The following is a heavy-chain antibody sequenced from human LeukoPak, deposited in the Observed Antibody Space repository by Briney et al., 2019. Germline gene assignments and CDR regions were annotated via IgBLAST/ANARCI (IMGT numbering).Heavy chain of an antibody. Sequence: NSSGTLSLTCAVSGGSISISSSNWWSWVRQPPGKGLEWIGEIFHSGSTNYNPSLKSRVTISVDKSKNQFSLKLSSLTAADTAVYYCARDLHGGNSFTSDWYFDLWGRGTLVTVSS. D-gene: IGHD4-23*01. CDR3: ARDLHGGNSFTSDWYFDL. CDR2: IFHSGST. V-gene: IGHV4-4*02. J-gene: IGHJ2*01. CDR1: GGSISISSSNW.